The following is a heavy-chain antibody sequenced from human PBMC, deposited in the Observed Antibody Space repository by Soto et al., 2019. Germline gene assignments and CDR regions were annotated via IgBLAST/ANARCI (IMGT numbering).Heavy chain of an antibody. V-gene: IGHV4-59*01. CDR1: GGSISSYY. Sequence: SETLSLTCTVSGGSISSYYWSWIRQPPGKGLEWIGYIYYSGSTNYNPSLKSRDTISVDTSKNQFSLKLSSVTAADTAVYYCARAPRGWNWFDPWGQGTLVTVSS. CDR2: IYYSGST. CDR3: ARAPRGWNWFDP. J-gene: IGHJ5*02. D-gene: IGHD6-19*01.